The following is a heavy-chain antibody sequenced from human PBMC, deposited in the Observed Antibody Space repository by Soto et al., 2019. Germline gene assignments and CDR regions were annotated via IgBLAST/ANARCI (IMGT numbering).Heavy chain of an antibody. D-gene: IGHD6-13*01. CDR3: ARGRAAGRGAWLDL. J-gene: IGHJ5*02. CDR1: GGGGARIWAA. CDR2: TYYRSKWYN. Sequence: YTCSQIGSVSGGGGARIWAAGIWIRQYPSRGLEWLGRTYYRSKWYNDYAVSVRGRITINPDTSKNQFSLQLKSVTPDDTAVYSCARGRAAGRGAWLDLCGQGTQVTLSS. V-gene: IGHV6-1*01.